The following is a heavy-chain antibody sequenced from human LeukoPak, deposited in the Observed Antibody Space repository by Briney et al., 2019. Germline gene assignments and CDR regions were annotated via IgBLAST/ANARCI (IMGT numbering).Heavy chain of an antibody. CDR1: GASISTSSFY. CDR3: ARSHYYDSSGSHNNWFDP. V-gene: IGHV4-39*07. CDR2: INHSGST. J-gene: IGHJ5*02. D-gene: IGHD3-22*01. Sequence: PSETLSLTCTVSGASISTSSFYWGWIRQPPGKGLEWIGEINHSGSTNYNPSLKSRVTISVDTSKNQFSLKLSSVTAADTAVFYCARSHYYDSSGSHNNWFDPWGQGTLVTVSS.